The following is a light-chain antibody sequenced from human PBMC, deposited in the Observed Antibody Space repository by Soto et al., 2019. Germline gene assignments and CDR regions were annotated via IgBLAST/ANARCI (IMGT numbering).Light chain of an antibody. CDR2: AAS. CDR1: QSISNF. J-gene: IGKJ2*01. CDR3: QQSYRAPYT. V-gene: IGKV1-39*01. Sequence: IQLTPSPSSLSTSVGDSVTITCRASQSISNFLNWYQHKPGKAPDLLIYAASTLFSGVPSRFRGSGSGTDFTLTITSLQPEDFATYYCQQSYRAPYTFGQGTKLEIK.